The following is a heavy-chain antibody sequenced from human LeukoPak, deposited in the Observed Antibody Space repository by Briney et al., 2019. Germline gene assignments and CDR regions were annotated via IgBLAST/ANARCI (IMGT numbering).Heavy chain of an antibody. CDR1: GFTFTSSA. CDR2: IVVGSGNT. D-gene: IGHD2-2*01. V-gene: IGHV1-58*01. Sequence: GTSVKVSCKASGFTFTSSAVQRVRQARGQRLEWIGWIVVGSGNTNYAQKFQERVTITRDMSTSTAYMELSSLRSEDTAVYHCAAVLDCSSTSCYYFDYWGQGTLDTVSS. CDR3: AAVLDCSSTSCYYFDY. J-gene: IGHJ4*02.